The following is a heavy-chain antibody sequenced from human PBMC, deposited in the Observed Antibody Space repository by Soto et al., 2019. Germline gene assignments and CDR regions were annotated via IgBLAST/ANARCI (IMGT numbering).Heavy chain of an antibody. CDR3: ARGSDYYDSSGYSVDY. Sequence: SVKVSCKASGGTFSSYTISWVRQAPGQGLEWMGGIIPIFGTANYAQKFQGRVTITADESTSTAYMELSSLRSEDTAVYYCARGSDYYDSSGYSVDYWGQGTLVTVSS. CDR2: IIPIFGTA. V-gene: IGHV1-69*13. CDR1: GGTFSSYT. D-gene: IGHD3-22*01. J-gene: IGHJ4*02.